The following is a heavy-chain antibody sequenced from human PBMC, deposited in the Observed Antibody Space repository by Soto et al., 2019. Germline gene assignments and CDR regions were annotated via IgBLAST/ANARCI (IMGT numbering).Heavy chain of an antibody. D-gene: IGHD3-22*01. CDR1: GGAFSGYY. CDR2: INHSGST. Sequence: SETLSLTCAVYGGAFSGYYWSWIRQPPGKGLEGIGEINHSGSTNYNPSLKSRVSISVDTSQFQFSLKLSFVTAAVTAVYYCARGYDRNFAYWGQGTLVTVS. CDR3: ARGYDRNFAY. J-gene: IGHJ4*02. V-gene: IGHV4-34*01.